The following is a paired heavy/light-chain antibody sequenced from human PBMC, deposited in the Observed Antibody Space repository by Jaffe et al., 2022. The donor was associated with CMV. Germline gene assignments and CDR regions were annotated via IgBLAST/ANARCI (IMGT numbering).Light chain of an antibody. Sequence: SYELTQPPSVSVSPGQTARITCSGDTLPKKYAYWYQQKSGQAPVLVIYEDSKRPSGIPERFSGSSSGTMATLTISGAQVEDEADYYCYSTDSSGTLRVFGGGTKLTVL. CDR2: EDS. V-gene: IGLV3-10*01. CDR1: TLPKKY. CDR3: YSTDSSGTLRV. J-gene: IGLJ3*02.
Heavy chain of an antibody. J-gene: IGHJ4*02. Sequence: QVQLVESGGGVVQPGRSLRLSCAASGFTFSSFGMHWVRQAPGKGLEWVAVIWYDGINKYYADSVKGRFTISRDNSKNTVYLQMSSLRAEDTAVYYCVRDNLEVAGTYDYWGQGTLVTVSS. CDR2: IWYDGINK. V-gene: IGHV3-33*08. CDR1: GFTFSSFG. D-gene: IGHD6-19*01. CDR3: VRDNLEVAGTYDY.